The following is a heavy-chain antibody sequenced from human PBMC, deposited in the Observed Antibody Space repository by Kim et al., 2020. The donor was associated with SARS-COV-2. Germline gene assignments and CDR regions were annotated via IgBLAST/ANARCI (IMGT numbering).Heavy chain of an antibody. J-gene: IGHJ2*01. Sequence: GGSLILSCAASGFTFSDYYMSWIRQAPGKGLEWVSYISSTSSYTNYADSVKGRFTISRDNAKNSLYLQMNSLRAEDTAVYYCASPGNWYFDLWGRGTLVTVSS. CDR1: GFTFSDYY. V-gene: IGHV3-11*03. CDR3: ASPGNWYFDL. CDR2: ISSTSSYT.